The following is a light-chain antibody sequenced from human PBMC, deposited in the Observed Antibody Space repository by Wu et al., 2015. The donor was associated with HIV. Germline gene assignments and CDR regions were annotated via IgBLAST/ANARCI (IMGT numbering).Light chain of an antibody. CDR3: QQYDSSPWD. CDR2: SAS. V-gene: IGKV3-20*01. J-gene: IGKJ1*01. CDR1: QTIARSH. Sequence: EFVLTQSPGTLSLSPGERATLSCKASQTIARSHLAWYQQKPGQPPRLLIYSASSRAPGIPDRFSGSGSRTDFTLTISRLEPEDFAVYYCQQYDSSPWDFGQGTKVEIK.